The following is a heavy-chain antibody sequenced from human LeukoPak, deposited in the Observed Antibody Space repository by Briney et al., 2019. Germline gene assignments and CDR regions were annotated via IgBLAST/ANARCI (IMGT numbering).Heavy chain of an antibody. V-gene: IGHV1-2*06. CDR1: GYTFTGYY. D-gene: IGHD3-22*01. CDR2: INPNSGGT. Sequence: APVKVSCKASGYTFTGYYMHWVRQAPGQGLEWMGRINPNSGGTNYAQKFQGRVTITTDESTSTAYMELSSLRSEDTAVYYCARGGYYYDSSGYHSPLDYWGQGTLVTVSS. CDR3: ARGGYYYDSSGYHSPLDY. J-gene: IGHJ4*02.